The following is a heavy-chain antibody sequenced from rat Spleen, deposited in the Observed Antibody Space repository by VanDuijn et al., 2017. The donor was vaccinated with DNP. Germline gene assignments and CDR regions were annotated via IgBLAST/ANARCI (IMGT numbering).Heavy chain of an antibody. CDR1: GLTFSDYS. Sequence: EVQLVESGGGLVQPGRSLKLSCVVSGLTFSDYSMAWVRQAPKRGLEWVATIVYDGSGAYYRDSVKGRFTISRDNAKSTLYLQMDSLRSEDTATYYCATFEGRDAWGRGTSVTVSS. V-gene: IGHV5S10*01. J-gene: IGHJ4*01. CDR2: IVYDGSGA. CDR3: ATFEGRDA. D-gene: IGHD1-11*01.